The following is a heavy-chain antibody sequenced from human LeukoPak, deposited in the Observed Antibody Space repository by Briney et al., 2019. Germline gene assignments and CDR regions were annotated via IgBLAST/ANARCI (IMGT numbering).Heavy chain of an antibody. CDR3: ARHKYYDFWSGCYADAFDI. V-gene: IGHV4-59*01. CDR2: IYYSGCT. J-gene: IGHJ3*02. D-gene: IGHD3-3*01. CDR1: GGSISSYY. Sequence: PSETLSLTCTVSGGSISSYYWSWIRQPPGKGLEWIGYIYYSGCTNYNPSLKSRVTISVDTSKNQFSLKLSSVTAADTAVYYCARHKYYDFWSGCYADAFDIWGQGTMVTVSS.